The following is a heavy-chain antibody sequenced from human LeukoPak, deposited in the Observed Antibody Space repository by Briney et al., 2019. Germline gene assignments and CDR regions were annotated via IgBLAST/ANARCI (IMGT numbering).Heavy chain of an antibody. Sequence: GGSLRLSCAASGFTFSSYWMSCVRQAPGKGLEWVANIKQDGSEKYYVDSVKGRFTISRDNAKNSLYLQMNSLRAEDTAVYYCARDAVYYGSGSYYYRPYYYGMDVWGQGTTVTVSS. CDR3: ARDAVYYGSGSYYYRPYYYGMDV. J-gene: IGHJ6*02. D-gene: IGHD3-10*01. V-gene: IGHV3-7*04. CDR2: IKQDGSEK. CDR1: GFTFSSYW.